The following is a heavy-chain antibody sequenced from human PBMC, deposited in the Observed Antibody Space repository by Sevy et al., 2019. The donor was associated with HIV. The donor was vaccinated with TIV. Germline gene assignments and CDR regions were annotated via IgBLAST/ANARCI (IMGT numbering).Heavy chain of an antibody. CDR1: GFTFSSYA. J-gene: IGHJ3*02. D-gene: IGHD1-26*01. CDR3: AKDKRIVIVGATLDAFDI. Sequence: GGSLRLSCAASGFTFSSYAMSWVRQAPGKGLEWVSAISGSGGSTYYADSVKGRFTISRANSKNMLYLQMNSLRAEDTAVYYCAKDKRIVIVGATLDAFDIWGQGTMVTVSS. CDR2: ISGSGGST. V-gene: IGHV3-23*01.